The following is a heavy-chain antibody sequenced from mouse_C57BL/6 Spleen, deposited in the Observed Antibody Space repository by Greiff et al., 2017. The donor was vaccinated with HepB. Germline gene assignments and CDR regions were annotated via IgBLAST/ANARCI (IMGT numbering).Heavy chain of an antibody. CDR3: AREEPYYAMDY. CDR2: ISYDGSN. J-gene: IGHJ4*01. Sequence: ESGPGLVKPSQSLSLTCSVTGYSITSGYYWNWIRQFPGNKLEWMGYISYDGSNNYNPSLKNRISITRDTSKNQFFLKLNSVTTEDTATYYCAREEPYYAMDYWGQGTSVTVSS. CDR1: GYSITSGYY. V-gene: IGHV3-6*01.